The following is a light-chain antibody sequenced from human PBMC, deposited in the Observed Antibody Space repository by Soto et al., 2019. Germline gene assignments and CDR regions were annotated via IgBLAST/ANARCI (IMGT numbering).Light chain of an antibody. CDR1: QNIRGF. CDR3: QQSFSNYFT. Sequence: DIVMTQSPFALSASVGDRVTITCRASQNIRGFLHWYRQKPGKAPKLLIYGTSNLESGVPSRFGGSGSGTDFTLTISGLQLEDFATYYCQQSFSNYFTFGGGTKVDIK. CDR2: GTS. J-gene: IGKJ4*01. V-gene: IGKV1-39*01.